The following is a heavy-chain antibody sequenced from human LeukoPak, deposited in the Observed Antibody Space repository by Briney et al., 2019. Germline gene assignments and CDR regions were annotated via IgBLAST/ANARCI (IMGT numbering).Heavy chain of an antibody. CDR3: ASAKIVVRLGGWFDP. D-gene: IGHD1-26*01. J-gene: IGHJ5*02. CDR2: IYYSGST. Sequence: KPSETLSLTCTVSGGSISSSSYYWGWIRQPPGKGLEWIGNIYYSGSTYYNPSLKSRVTISVDTSKNQYSLKLSSVTAADTAVYYCASAKIVVRLGGWFDPWGQGTLVTVSS. CDR1: GGSISSSSYY. V-gene: IGHV4-39*07.